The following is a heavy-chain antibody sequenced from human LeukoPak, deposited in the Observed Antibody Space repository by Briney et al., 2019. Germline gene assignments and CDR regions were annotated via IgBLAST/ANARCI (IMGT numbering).Heavy chain of an antibody. V-gene: IGHV3-30*18. Sequence: GRSLRLSCAAPGFTFSRYGMHWVRQAPGKGLEWVAVISYDGSNKYYADSVKGRFTISRDNSKNTLYLQMNSLRAEDTAVYYCAKDFARVRGVIITVGAFDIWGQGTMVTVSS. D-gene: IGHD3-10*01. J-gene: IGHJ3*02. CDR3: AKDFARVRGVIITVGAFDI. CDR2: ISYDGSNK. CDR1: GFTFSRYG.